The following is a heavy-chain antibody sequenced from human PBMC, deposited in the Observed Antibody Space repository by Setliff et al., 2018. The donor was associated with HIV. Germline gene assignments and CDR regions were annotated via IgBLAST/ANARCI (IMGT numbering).Heavy chain of an antibody. Sequence: SETLSLTCTVSGGSIRGHYWSWIRQPPGMGLEWIGEINQSGNTNYNPSLKSRVTISADPSKNQFSLQLSSVTAADTAVYYCARGSTVWAFAHWGQGALVTVSS. CDR1: GGSIRGHY. J-gene: IGHJ4*02. CDR2: INQSGNT. V-gene: IGHV4-34*01. CDR3: ARGSTVWAFAH. D-gene: IGHD7-27*01.